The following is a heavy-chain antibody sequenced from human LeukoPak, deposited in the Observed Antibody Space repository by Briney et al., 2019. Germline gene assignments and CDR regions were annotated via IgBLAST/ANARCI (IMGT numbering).Heavy chain of an antibody. J-gene: IGHJ4*02. Sequence: SETLSLTCTVSGGSISSGGYYWSWIRQHPGKGLEWIGYIYYSGSTYYNPSLKSRVTISVDTSKNQFSLKLSSVTAADTAVYYCARTARGSFDYWGQGTLVTVSS. CDR1: GGSISSGGYY. V-gene: IGHV4-31*03. CDR2: IYYSGST. D-gene: IGHD6-6*01. CDR3: ARTARGSFDY.